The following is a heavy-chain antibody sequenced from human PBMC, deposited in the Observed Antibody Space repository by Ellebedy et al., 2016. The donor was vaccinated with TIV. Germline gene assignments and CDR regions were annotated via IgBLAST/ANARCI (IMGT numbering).Heavy chain of an antibody. Sequence: MPGGSLRLSCTISGGSMSGSYWSWIRQSPGKGLEWIGYIYYDGGTKYNPSLKSRVSLSIDTSKNQFSLNLNSVTAEDTAVYYCATEPYYHGSGSSFDPWGQGTLVTVSS. V-gene: IGHV4-59*01. CDR1: GGSMSGSY. D-gene: IGHD3-10*01. CDR2: IYYDGGT. J-gene: IGHJ5*02. CDR3: ATEPYYHGSGSSFDP.